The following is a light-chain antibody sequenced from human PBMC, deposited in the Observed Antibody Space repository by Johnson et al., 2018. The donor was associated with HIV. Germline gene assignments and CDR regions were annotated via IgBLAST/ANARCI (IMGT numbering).Light chain of an antibody. CDR3: GTWDSSLSVGG. CDR1: SSNIGNNY. Sequence: QSVLTQPPSVSAAPGQKVTIPCSGSSSNIGNNYVSWYQHLPGTAPKLLIYENNKRPSGSPDRFSGSKSGTSATLDITGLQTGDEADYYCGTWDSSLSVGGFGTGTKVTVL. CDR2: ENN. J-gene: IGLJ1*01. V-gene: IGLV1-51*02.